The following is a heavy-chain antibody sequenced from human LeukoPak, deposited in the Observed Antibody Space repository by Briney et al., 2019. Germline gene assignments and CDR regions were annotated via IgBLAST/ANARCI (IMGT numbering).Heavy chain of an antibody. CDR3: ARHYLSGSDY. CDR1: GGSISSSSYY. CDR2: IYYSGST. J-gene: IGHJ4*02. V-gene: IGHV4-39*01. D-gene: IGHD1-26*01. Sequence: SETLSLTCTVSGGSISSSSYYWGWIRQPPGKGLEWIGSIYYSGSTYYNPSLKSRVTISVDTSKNQFSLKLSSVTAADTAVYYCARHYLSGSDYWGQGTLVTVSS.